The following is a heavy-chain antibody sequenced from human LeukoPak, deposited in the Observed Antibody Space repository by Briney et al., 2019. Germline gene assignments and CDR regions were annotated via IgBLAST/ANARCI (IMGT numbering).Heavy chain of an antibody. Sequence: PSETLSLTCAVSGGSISRHYWMWIRQPPGKGLEWLGYNYYTGSTNYNSSLGGRITILIDTSKNQFSLTLTSVTAADTAVYYCARQGGGYDWGQGILVTVSS. J-gene: IGHJ4*02. CDR1: GGSISRHY. D-gene: IGHD5-12*01. CDR2: NYYTGST. V-gene: IGHV4-59*08. CDR3: ARQGGGYD.